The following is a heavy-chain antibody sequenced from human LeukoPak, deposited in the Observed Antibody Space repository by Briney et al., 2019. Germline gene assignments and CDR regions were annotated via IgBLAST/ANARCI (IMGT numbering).Heavy chain of an antibody. CDR2: VYYSGST. Sequence: SETLSLTCTVSGGSFSPYYWSWVRQPPGKGLEWIGSVYYSGSTNYNPSLKSRVTISLDTSKNQFSLKLSSLTAADTAVYYCARRGHYYDSRGYYYFDYWGQGTLVTVSS. V-gene: IGHV4-59*01. CDR1: GGSFSPYY. CDR3: ARRGHYYDSRGYYYFDY. J-gene: IGHJ4*02. D-gene: IGHD3-22*01.